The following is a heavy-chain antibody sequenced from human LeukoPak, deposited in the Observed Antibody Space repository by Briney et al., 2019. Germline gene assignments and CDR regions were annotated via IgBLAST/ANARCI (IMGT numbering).Heavy chain of an antibody. CDR1: GGSFSGYY. Sequence: SETLSLTCAVYGGSFSGYYWSWIRQPPGTGQEWIGEINHSGSTNYNPSLKSRVTISVDTSKNQFSLKLSSVTAADTAVYYCAREKGYYYYGMDVWGQGTTVTVSS. J-gene: IGHJ6*02. CDR2: INHSGST. CDR3: AREKGYYYYGMDV. V-gene: IGHV4-34*01.